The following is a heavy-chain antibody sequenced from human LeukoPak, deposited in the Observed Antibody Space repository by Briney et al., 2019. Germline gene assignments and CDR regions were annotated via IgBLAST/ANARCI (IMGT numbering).Heavy chain of an antibody. D-gene: IGHD2-15*01. CDR2: INHSGST. CDR3: ARGIGYCSGGSCYFKTNFDY. CDR1: GGSFSGYY. Sequence: PSETLSLICAVYGGSFSGYYWSWIRQPPGKGLEWIGEINHSGSTNYNPSLKSRVTISVDTSKNQFSLKLSSVTAADTAVYYCARGIGYCSGGSCYFKTNFDYWGQGTLVTVSS. V-gene: IGHV4-34*01. J-gene: IGHJ4*02.